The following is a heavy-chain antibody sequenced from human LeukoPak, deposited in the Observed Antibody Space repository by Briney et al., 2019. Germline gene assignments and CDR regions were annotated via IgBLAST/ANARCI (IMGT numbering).Heavy chain of an antibody. Sequence: SESLSLACTVSGGSVSSGGYYWSWIRQHPGKGLEWIGFIYYSGSTYYNPSLDNRVTISLDTSKNQFSLKLRSVTAADTAVYYCARASRLIYYDSSGPLPDYWGQGTLVTVSS. CDR1: GGSVSSGGYY. CDR3: ARASRLIYYDSSGPLPDY. J-gene: IGHJ4*02. V-gene: IGHV4-31*03. D-gene: IGHD3-22*01. CDR2: IYYSGST.